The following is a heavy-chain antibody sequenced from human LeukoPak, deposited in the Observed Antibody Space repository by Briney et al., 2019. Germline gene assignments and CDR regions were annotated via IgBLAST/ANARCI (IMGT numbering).Heavy chain of an antibody. V-gene: IGHV3-15*01. CDR1: GFTFSNAW. J-gene: IGHJ6*03. D-gene: IGHD2-2*01. Sequence: GGSLRLSCAASGFTFSNAWMSWVRQAPGKGLEWVGRIKSKTDGGTTDYAAPVKGRFTISRDDSKNTLYLQMNSLKTEDTAVYCCTGCSSTTCFYYYYMDVWGKGTTVTVSS. CDR3: TGCSSTTCFYYYYMDV. CDR2: IKSKTDGGTT.